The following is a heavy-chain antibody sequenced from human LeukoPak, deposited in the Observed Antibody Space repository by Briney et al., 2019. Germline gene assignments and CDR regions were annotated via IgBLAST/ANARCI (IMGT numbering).Heavy chain of an antibody. CDR1: GGSFSGYY. D-gene: IGHD3-10*01. J-gene: IGHJ5*02. V-gene: IGHV4-34*01. Sequence: PSETLSLTCAVYGGSFSGYYWSWIRQPPGKGLEWIGEINHSGSTNYNPSLKSRVTISVDTSKNQFSLKLSSVTAADTAVYYCARSSPPYMVRGALGWFDPWGQGTLVTVPS. CDR3: ARSSPPYMVRGALGWFDP. CDR2: INHSGST.